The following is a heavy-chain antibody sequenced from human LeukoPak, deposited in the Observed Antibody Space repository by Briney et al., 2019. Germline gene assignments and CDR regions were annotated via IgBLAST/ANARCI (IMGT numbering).Heavy chain of an antibody. J-gene: IGHJ5*02. CDR3: ARDLGNYDAFGWFDP. CDR1: GFTVSSNY. CDR2: IYSGGST. D-gene: IGHD3-3*01. V-gene: IGHV3-66*01. Sequence: GGSLRLSCAASGFTVSSNYMSWVRQAPGKGLEWVSVIYSGGSTYYADSAKGRFTISRDNSKNTLYLQMNSLRAEDTAVYYCARDLGNYDAFGWFDPWGQGTLVTVSS.